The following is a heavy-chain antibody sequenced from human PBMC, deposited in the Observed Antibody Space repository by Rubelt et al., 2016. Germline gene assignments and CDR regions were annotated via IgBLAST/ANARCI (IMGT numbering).Heavy chain of an antibody. V-gene: IGHV5-10-1*01. CDR3: ARRSGGNSDAFDI. Sequence: HVTISADKSISTAYLQWSSLKASDTAMYYCARRSGGNSDAFDIWGQGTMVTVSS. D-gene: IGHD4-23*01. J-gene: IGHJ3*02.